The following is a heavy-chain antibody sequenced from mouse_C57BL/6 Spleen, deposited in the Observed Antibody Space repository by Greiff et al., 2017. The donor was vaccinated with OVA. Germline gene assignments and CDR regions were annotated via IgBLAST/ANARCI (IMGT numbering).Heavy chain of an antibody. CDR1: GFSLTSYG. V-gene: IGHV2-2*01. D-gene: IGHD2-4*01. J-gene: IGHJ2*01. CDR3: AQGEDYDYFDY. CDR2: IWSGGST. Sequence: VQRVESGPGLVQPSQSLSITCTVSGFSLTSYGVHWVRQSPGKGLEWLGVIWSGGSTDYNAAFISRLSISKDNSKSQVFCKMNSLQADDTAIYYCAQGEDYDYFDYWGQGTTLTVSS.